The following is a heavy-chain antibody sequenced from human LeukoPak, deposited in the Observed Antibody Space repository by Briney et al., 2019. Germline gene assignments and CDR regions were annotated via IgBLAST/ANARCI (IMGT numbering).Heavy chain of an antibody. J-gene: IGHJ6*02. CDR3: ARGSSITIFGVVILYYGMDV. D-gene: IGHD3-3*01. Sequence: SVKVSCKASGGTFSSYAISWVRQAPGQGLEWMGRIIPILGIANYAQKFQGRVTITADKSTSTAYMELSSLRSEDTAVYYCARGSSITIFGVVILYYGMDVWGQGTTVTVSS. CDR1: GGTFSSYA. V-gene: IGHV1-69*04. CDR2: IIPILGIA.